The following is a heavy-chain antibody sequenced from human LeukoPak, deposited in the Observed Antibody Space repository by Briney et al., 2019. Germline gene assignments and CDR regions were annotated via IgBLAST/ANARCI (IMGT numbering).Heavy chain of an antibody. J-gene: IGHJ5*02. CDR1: GFTFSTYA. D-gene: IGHD3-10*01. Sequence: GGSLRLSCAASGFTFSTYAMSWVRQAPGKGLEWVSLISGSGGSTYYADSVKGRFTISGDNSKNTLYLQMNSLRAEDTAVYYCAKDNYGSGRFNWFDPWGQGTLVTVSS. CDR3: AKDNYGSGRFNWFDP. V-gene: IGHV3-23*01. CDR2: ISGSGGST.